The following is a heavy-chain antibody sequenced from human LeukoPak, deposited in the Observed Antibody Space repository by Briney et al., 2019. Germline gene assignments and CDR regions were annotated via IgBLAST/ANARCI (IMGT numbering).Heavy chain of an antibody. V-gene: IGHV1-2*06. CDR2: INPNSGGT. J-gene: IGHJ4*02. Sequence: ASVKVSCKTSGYTFTGYYLYWVGQAHGQGSEWMGRINPNSGGTNYAQKFQGRVTMTRDTSISTAYMELSSLRSDDTAVFYCARRIAAAGHFDYWGQGTLVTVSS. CDR1: GYTFTGYY. CDR3: ARRIAAAGHFDY. D-gene: IGHD6-13*01.